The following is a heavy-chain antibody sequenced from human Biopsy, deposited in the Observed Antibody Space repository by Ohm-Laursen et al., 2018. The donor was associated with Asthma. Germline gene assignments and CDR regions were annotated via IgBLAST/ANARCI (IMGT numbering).Heavy chain of an antibody. CDR1: GFTFRSYA. CDR2: LSYNGNNK. CDR3: ARTFHFWSPYHAEHYQL. J-gene: IGHJ1*01. Sequence: SLRLSCAASGFTFRSYAMHWVRQAPGKGLEWVAVLSYNGNNKYYADSVRGRFTISRDNSENTLYLQMNSLRAEDTAVYYCARTFHFWSPYHAEHYQLWGQGTLVTVSS. V-gene: IGHV3-30*04. D-gene: IGHD3-3*02.